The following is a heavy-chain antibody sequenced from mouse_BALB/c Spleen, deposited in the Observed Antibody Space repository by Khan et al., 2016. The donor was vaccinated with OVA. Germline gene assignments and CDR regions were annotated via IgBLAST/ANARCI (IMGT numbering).Heavy chain of an antibody. CDR1: GYTFTAYW. Sequence: QVQLQQSGAELAKPGASVKMSCKASGYTFTAYWVHWVKQRPGQGLEWIGYIDPSTDYTEYNQRFKDKATLTPDKSYSTAYQQLSSLTSEDSSAYYGARRGLYGIFASWGQGTLVTVSA. CDR2: IDPSTDYT. V-gene: IGHV1-7*01. CDR3: ARRGLYGIFAS. J-gene: IGHJ3*01. D-gene: IGHD2-1*01.